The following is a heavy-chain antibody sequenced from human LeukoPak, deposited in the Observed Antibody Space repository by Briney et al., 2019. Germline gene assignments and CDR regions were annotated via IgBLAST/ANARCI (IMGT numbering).Heavy chain of an antibody. J-gene: IGHJ4*02. D-gene: IGHD3-22*01. CDR3: AGDDRY. Sequence: NSSETLSLTCTVSGGSVSSGSYYWSWIRQPPGKGLEWIGYIYYSGSTNYNPSLKSRVTISVDASKNQFSLKLSSVTAADTAVYYCAGDDRYWGQGTLVTVSS. V-gene: IGHV4-61*01. CDR2: IYYSGST. CDR1: GGSVSSGSYY.